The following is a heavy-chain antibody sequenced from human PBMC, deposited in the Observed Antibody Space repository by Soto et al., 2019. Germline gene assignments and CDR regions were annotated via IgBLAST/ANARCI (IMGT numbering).Heavy chain of an antibody. J-gene: IGHJ4*02. CDR1: GASTSSNSYY. D-gene: IGHD2-15*01. CDR2: IFYSGST. CDR3: ATRIIGYCTGSSCYPTPYFFDY. Sequence: LSLTCTVSGASTSSNSYYWGWVRQPPGKGLEWIGSIFYSGSTYYNPSLKSRVTISVDTSKDQFSLKLSSVTAADTAVYYCATRIIGYCTGSSCYPTPYFFDYWGQGTQVTVPQ. V-gene: IGHV4-39*01.